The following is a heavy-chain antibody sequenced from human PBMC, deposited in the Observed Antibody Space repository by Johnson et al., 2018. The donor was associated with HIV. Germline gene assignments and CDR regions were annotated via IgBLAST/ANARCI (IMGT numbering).Heavy chain of an antibody. J-gene: IGHJ3*02. V-gene: IGHV3-30*02. CDR3: AKDLVVVTARGAFDI. D-gene: IGHD2-21*02. CDR2: IRYDGSNK. CDR1: GFTFSSYG. Sequence: QLVESGGGVVQPGGSLRLSCAASGFTFSSYGMHLVRQAPGKGLEWVAFIRYDGSNKYFADSVKGRFTISRDNSKNTLYLQMNSLRAEDTAVYYCAKDLVVVTARGAFDIWGQGTMVTVSS.